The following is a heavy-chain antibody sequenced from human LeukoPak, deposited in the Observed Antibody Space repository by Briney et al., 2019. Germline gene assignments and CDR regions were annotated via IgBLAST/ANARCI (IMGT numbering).Heavy chain of an antibody. Sequence: GRSLRLSCAASGFTFSSYAMHWVRRAPGKGLEWVAVISYDGSNKYYADSVKGRFTISRDNSKNTLYLQMNSLRAEDTAVYYCAKDPGYIDYWGQGTLVTVSS. CDR3: AKDPGYIDY. V-gene: IGHV3-30-3*01. J-gene: IGHJ4*02. D-gene: IGHD5-12*01. CDR2: ISYDGSNK. CDR1: GFTFSSYA.